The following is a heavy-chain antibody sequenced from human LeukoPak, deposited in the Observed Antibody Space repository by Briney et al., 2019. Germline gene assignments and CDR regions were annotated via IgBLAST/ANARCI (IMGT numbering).Heavy chain of an antibody. Sequence: PSETLSLTCSVYGASFNDYYWTWIRQPPGMGLEWIGEINHSGNTEYNPSVKSRVTISVDTSKRQFSLNLTSVTVADTAVYYCANWNARTHSIDDWGQGTLVTVSS. CDR2: INHSGNT. CDR1: GASFNDYY. J-gene: IGHJ4*02. V-gene: IGHV4-34*01. D-gene: IGHD1-1*01. CDR3: ANWNARTHSIDD.